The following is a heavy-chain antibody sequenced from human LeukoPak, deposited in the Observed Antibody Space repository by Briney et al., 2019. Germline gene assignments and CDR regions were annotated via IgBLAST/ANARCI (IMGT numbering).Heavy chain of an antibody. Sequence: QPGGSLRLSCAASGFTFSSYAIHWVRQGPGKGLEWVAVISFDGNNKYYADSVKGRFTISRDNSKNTLSLQMNSLRPEDTAVYYCARDRGVATMDYWGQGTLVTVSS. CDR2: ISFDGNNK. CDR3: ARDRGVATMDY. J-gene: IGHJ4*02. D-gene: IGHD5-12*01. CDR1: GFTFSSYA. V-gene: IGHV3-30*14.